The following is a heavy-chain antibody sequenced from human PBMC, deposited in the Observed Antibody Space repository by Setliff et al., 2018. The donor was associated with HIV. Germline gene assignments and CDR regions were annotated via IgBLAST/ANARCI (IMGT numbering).Heavy chain of an antibody. CDR3: ARGSLLGYFDWLFPD. CDR2: INPNSGGT. CDR1: GYTFTGYY. D-gene: IGHD3-9*01. J-gene: IGHJ4*02. Sequence: ASVKVSCQASGYTFTGYYMHWVRQAPGQGLEWMGWINPNSGGTNYAQKFRGRVTMTRDTSISTAYMELSRLRSDDTAVYYCARGSLLGYFDWLFPDWGQGTLVTVSS. V-gene: IGHV1-2*02.